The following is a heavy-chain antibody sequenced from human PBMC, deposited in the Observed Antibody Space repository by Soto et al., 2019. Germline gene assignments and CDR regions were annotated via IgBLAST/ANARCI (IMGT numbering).Heavy chain of an antibody. CDR1: GGTFSSYA. Sequence: QVQLVQSGAEVKKPGSSVKVSCKASGGTFSSYAISWVRQAPGQGLEWMGGIIPLFGTANYAQKFQGSFTITADESTGTAYMELSSLRAEDTAVYYCARRGTDGVELNPFDYWGQGTLVTVSS. J-gene: IGHJ4*02. D-gene: IGHD1-7*01. CDR3: ARRGTDGVELNPFDY. V-gene: IGHV1-69*12. CDR2: IIPLFGTA.